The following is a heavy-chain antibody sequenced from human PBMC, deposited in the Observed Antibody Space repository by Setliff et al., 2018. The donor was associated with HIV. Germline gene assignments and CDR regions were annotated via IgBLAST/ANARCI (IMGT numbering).Heavy chain of an antibody. Sequence: GGSLRLSCAASGFTFSNAWMNWVRQAPGKGLEWVSYISSSGSTIYYADSVKGRFITFRDNAKNSLYLQMNSLRAEDTAVYYCARESYNYGYNDWGQGTLVTVSS. D-gene: IGHD5-18*01. CDR2: ISSSGSTI. V-gene: IGHV3-48*04. CDR3: ARESYNYGYND. CDR1: GFTFSNAW. J-gene: IGHJ4*02.